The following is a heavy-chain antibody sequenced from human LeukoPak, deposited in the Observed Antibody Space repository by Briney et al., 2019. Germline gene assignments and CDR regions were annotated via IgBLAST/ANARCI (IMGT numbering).Heavy chain of an antibody. D-gene: IGHD1-1*01. V-gene: IGHV1-69*05. J-gene: IGHJ4*02. CDR3: ARAGTTGTTGFDY. CDR1: GGTFTSYA. CDR2: IIPIFGTA. Sequence: ASVKVSCKASGGTFTSYAISCVRQAPGQGLEWMGGIIPIFGTANYAQKFQGRVTITTDESTSTAYMELRSLTSEDTAVCYCARAGTTGTTGFDYWGQGTLVTVSS.